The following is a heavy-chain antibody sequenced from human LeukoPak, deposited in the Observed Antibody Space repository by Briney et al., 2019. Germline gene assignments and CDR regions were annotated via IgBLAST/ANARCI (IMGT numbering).Heavy chain of an antibody. D-gene: IGHD6-13*01. CDR1: GYTFTGYY. CDR2: INPNSGGT. Sequence: ASVKVSCKASGYTFTGYYMHWVRQAPGQGLEWMGWINPNSGGTNYAQKFQGRVTMTRDTSISTAYMELSRLRSYDTAVYYCATVTSSSWGNWFDPWGQGTLVTVSS. V-gene: IGHV1-2*02. CDR3: ATVTSSSWGNWFDP. J-gene: IGHJ5*02.